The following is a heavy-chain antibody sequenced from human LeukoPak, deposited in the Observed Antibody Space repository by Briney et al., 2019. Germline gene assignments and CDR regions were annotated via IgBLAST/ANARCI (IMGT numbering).Heavy chain of an antibody. D-gene: IGHD1-26*01. Sequence: ASVKVSCKASGYTFTGYYMHWVRQAPGQGLEWMGWINPNSGGTNYVQKFQGRVTMTRDTSISTAYMELSRLRSDGTAVYYCARDLVGASRFDPWGQGTLVTVSS. CDR1: GYTFTGYY. J-gene: IGHJ5*02. CDR3: ARDLVGASRFDP. CDR2: INPNSGGT. V-gene: IGHV1-2*02.